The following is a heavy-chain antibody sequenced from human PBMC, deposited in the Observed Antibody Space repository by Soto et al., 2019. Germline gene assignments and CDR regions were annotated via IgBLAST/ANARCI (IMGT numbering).Heavy chain of an antibody. CDR3: ARVWGGAFDI. J-gene: IGHJ3*02. CDR2: IYYSGST. V-gene: IGHV4-59*01. Sequence: QVQLQESGPGLVKPSETLSLTCTVSGGSISSYYWSWIRQPPGKGLEWIGYIYYSGSTNYNPSLKSGVTRSVDTSKNQFSLKLSSVTAADTAVYYCARVWGGAFDIWGQGTMVTVSS. CDR1: GGSISSYY. D-gene: IGHD3-10*01.